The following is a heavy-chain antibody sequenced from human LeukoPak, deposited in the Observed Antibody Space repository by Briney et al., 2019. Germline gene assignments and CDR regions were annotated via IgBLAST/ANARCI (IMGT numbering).Heavy chain of an antibody. J-gene: IGHJ5*02. D-gene: IGHD6-13*01. CDR2: INHSGST. CDR1: GGSFSGYY. CDR3: ARGLVIAAAGTWFDP. V-gene: IGHV4-34*01. Sequence: SETLSLTCAVYGGSFSGYYWSWICQPPGKGLEWIGEINHSGSTNYNPSLKSRVTISVDTSKNQFSLKLSSVTAADTAVYYCARGLVIAAAGTWFDPWGQGTLVTVSS.